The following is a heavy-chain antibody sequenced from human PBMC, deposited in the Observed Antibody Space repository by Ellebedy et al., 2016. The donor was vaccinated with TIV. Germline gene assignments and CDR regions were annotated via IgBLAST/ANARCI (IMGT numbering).Heavy chain of an antibody. Sequence: GESLKISXAASGFTFSSYGMHWVRQAPGKGLEWVAVISYDGSNKYYADSVKGRFTISRDNSKNTLYLQMNSLRAEDTAVYFCARDGYSAADYWGQGALVTVSS. V-gene: IGHV3-30*03. CDR2: ISYDGSNK. D-gene: IGHD5-18*01. CDR1: GFTFSSYG. CDR3: ARDGYSAADY. J-gene: IGHJ4*02.